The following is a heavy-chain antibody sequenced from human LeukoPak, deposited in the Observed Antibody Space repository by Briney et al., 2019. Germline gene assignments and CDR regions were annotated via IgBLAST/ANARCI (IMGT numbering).Heavy chain of an antibody. D-gene: IGHD3-3*01. CDR1: GFTFDDYA. V-gene: IGHV3-9*01. J-gene: IGHJ4*02. CDR3: AKDGNFGVVIISPPYFDY. CDR2: ISWSSGSI. Sequence: GRSLRLSCAASGFTFDDYAMHWVRQAPGKGLEWVSGISWSSGSIGYADSVKGRFTISRDNAKNSLYLQMNSLRAEDTALYYCAKDGNFGVVIISPPYFDYWGQGTLVTVSS.